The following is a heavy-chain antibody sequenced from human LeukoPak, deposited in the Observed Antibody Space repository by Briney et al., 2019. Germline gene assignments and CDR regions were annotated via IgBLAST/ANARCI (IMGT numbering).Heavy chain of an antibody. V-gene: IGHV4-28*01. Sequence: SETLSLTCAVSGYSISRSNWWGWIRQPPGKGLEWIGYIYYSGSTYYNPSLKSRVTMSVATSKNQFSLKLSSVTAVDTAVYYCARSQVVRGVIKFFDYWGQGTLVTVSS. CDR1: GYSISRSNW. CDR2: IYYSGST. CDR3: ARSQVVRGVIKFFDY. J-gene: IGHJ4*02. D-gene: IGHD3-10*01.